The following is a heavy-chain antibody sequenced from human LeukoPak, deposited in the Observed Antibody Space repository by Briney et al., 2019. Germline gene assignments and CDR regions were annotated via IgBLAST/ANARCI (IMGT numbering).Heavy chain of an antibody. CDR3: ARGFYGAGSHFDY. J-gene: IGHJ4*02. V-gene: IGHV4-30-2*01. D-gene: IGHD3-10*01. Sequence: SETLSLTCAVSGGSISSGDFPWSWIRQPPGKGLEWIGYIFHTGHTSYNPSLKSRVTISVDMSKNQLSLRLTSVTAADTAAYYCARGFYGAGSHFDYWGQGTLVTVSS. CDR1: GGSISSGDFP. CDR2: IFHTGHT.